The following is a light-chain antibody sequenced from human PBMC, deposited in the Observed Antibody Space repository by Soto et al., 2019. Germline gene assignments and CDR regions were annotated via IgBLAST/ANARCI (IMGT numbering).Light chain of an antibody. CDR1: QSVSSRY. Sequence: EIVLTQSPGSLSLSPGDRATLSCRDSQSVSSRYLAWYQQTPGQAPRLLIYGASSRATGIPDRFSGSGYGTDFTLTISRLEAEDFAVYYCHLYGSSPPRTFGQGTELEI. V-gene: IGKV3-20*01. CDR2: GAS. CDR3: HLYGSSPPRT. J-gene: IGKJ2*01.